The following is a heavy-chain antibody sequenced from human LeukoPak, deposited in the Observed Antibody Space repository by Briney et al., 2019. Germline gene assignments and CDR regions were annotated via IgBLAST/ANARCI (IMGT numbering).Heavy chain of an antibody. CDR1: GGTFSSYP. D-gene: IGHD3-10*01. CDR2: IIPMFDTA. Sequence: ASVKVSCKASGGTFSSYPISWVRQAPGQGLEWMGGIIPMFDTADFAQKFQGRVTITADTSTSTAYMQLSSLRSEDTAVYYCARGEYYGSGQEIDYWGQGTLVTVSS. CDR3: ARGEYYGSGQEIDY. V-gene: IGHV1-69*06. J-gene: IGHJ4*02.